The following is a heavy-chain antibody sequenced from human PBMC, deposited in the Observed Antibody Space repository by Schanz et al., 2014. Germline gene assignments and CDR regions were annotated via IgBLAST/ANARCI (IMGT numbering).Heavy chain of an antibody. CDR1: GYTFTNYG. D-gene: IGHD3-10*01. V-gene: IGHV1-18*01. J-gene: IGHJ4*02. CDR2: ISPYSGNT. Sequence: QVRLVQSGAELKMPGATVKVSCETSGYTFTNYGVSWVRQAPGQGLEWVGWISPYSGNTNYAQKFQGRVTMTRDTSITTAYMELRTLRSDYTAVYYCAIWRAMVRAYFDYWGQGTLVTVSS. CDR3: AIWRAMVRAYFDY.